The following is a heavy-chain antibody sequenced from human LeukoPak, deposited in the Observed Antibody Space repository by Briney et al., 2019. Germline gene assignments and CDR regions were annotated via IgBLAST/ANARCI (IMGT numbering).Heavy chain of an antibody. D-gene: IGHD2-2*02. CDR3: ASSAHRGYCSSTSCYRSLGWFDP. CDR2: IIPIFGTA. CDR1: GGTFSSYA. J-gene: IGHJ5*02. Sequence: SVKVSCKASGGTFSSYAISWVRQAPGQGLEWMGGIIPIFGTANYAQKFQGRVTITTDESTSTAYMELSGLRSEDTAVYYCASSAHRGYCSSTSCYRSLGWFDPWGQGTLVTVSS. V-gene: IGHV1-69*05.